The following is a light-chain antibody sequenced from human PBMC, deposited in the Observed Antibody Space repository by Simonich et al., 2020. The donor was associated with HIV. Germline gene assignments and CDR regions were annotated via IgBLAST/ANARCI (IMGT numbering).Light chain of an antibody. CDR1: QGISNY. V-gene: IGKV1-17*03. CDR2: ATS. CDR3: QQRSNWPLT. J-gene: IGKJ4*01. Sequence: DIQMTQSPSAMSASVGDRVTITCRASQGISNYLAWFQQKPGKVPKRLIYATSNLQSGVPSRFSGSGSGTEFTLTISSLEPEDFAIYYCQQRSNWPLTFGGGTKVEIK.